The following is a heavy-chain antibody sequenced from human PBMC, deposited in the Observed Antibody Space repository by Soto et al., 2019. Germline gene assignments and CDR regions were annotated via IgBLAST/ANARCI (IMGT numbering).Heavy chain of an antibody. CDR2: ISDYNGNT. V-gene: IGHV1-18*01. J-gene: IGHJ4*02. CDR1: GYTFTSYG. CDR3: ARVSSTGTGAYYFDY. D-gene: IGHD1-1*01. Sequence: QVQLVQSGAEVKKPGASVKVSCKASGYTFTSYGISWVRQAPGQGLEWMGWISDYNGNTNYAQKLQGRVTMTTDTSTSTADMELRSLRSDDTAVYYWARVSSTGTGAYYFDYWGQGTLVTVSS.